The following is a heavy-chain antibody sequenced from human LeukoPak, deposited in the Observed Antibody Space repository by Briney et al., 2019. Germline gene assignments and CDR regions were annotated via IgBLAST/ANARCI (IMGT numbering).Heavy chain of an antibody. CDR1: GLPYSSLD. CDR2: ISGSGGST. Sequence: GGSLRLSYAASGLPYSSLDMRWASQAPAKGLEWVSAISGSGGSTYYADSVKGRFTISRDNSKNTLYLQMNSLRAEDTAVYYCAKDSTVSLFYYYYGMDVWGQGTTVTVSS. J-gene: IGHJ6*02. V-gene: IGHV3-23*01. D-gene: IGHD4-17*01. CDR3: AKDSTVSLFYYYYGMDV.